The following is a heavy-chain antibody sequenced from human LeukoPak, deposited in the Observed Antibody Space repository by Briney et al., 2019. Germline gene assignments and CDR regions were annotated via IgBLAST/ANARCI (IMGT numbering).Heavy chain of an antibody. CDR1: GGSISSYY. V-gene: IGHV4-4*07. CDR2: IYTSGST. J-gene: IGHJ4*02. Sequence: PSETLSLTCTVSGGSISSYYWSWIRQPAGKGLEWIGRIYTSGSTNYNPSLKSRVTMSVDTSKNQFSLKLSSVTAADTAVYYCARDQGLDYYGSGSYPFDYWGQRTLVTVSS. D-gene: IGHD3-10*01. CDR3: ARDQGLDYYGSGSYPFDY.